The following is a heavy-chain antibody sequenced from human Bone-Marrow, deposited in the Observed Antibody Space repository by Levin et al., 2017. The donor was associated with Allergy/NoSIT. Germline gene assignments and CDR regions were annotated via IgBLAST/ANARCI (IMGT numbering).Heavy chain of an antibody. V-gene: IGHV4-39*01. Sequence: PSETLSLTCTVSGGSIRNSDYLWGWVRQPPGKGLEWIGSISYTGSAYYNPSLESRLSMSVDTPGNQFSLTLTSVTAADTAVYYCARRGGSSGYLGWGPKPSCSCYMDVWGQGTMVTVSS. CDR2: ISYTGSA. CDR1: GGSIRNSDYL. CDR3: ARRGGSSGYLGWGPKPSCSCYMDV. J-gene: IGHJ3*01. D-gene: IGHD5-12*01.